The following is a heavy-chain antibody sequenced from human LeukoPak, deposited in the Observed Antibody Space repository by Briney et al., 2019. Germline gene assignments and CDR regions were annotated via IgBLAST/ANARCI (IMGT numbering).Heavy chain of an antibody. Sequence: GRSLRLSCAASGFTFSSYAMHWVRQAPGKGLEWVAVISYDGSNKYYADSVKGRFTISRDNSKNTLYLQMNSLRAEDTAVYYCAREFREYFDYWGQGTLVTVSS. CDR3: AREFREYFDY. CDR1: GFTFSSYA. J-gene: IGHJ4*02. D-gene: IGHD2-21*01. CDR2: ISYDGSNK. V-gene: IGHV3-30-3*01.